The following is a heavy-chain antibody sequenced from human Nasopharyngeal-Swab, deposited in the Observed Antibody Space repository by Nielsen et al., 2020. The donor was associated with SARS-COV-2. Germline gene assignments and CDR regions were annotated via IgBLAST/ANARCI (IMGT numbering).Heavy chain of an antibody. CDR3: ARVEAYYDILTGGET. CDR1: GYTFTPYV. J-gene: IGHJ5*02. Sequence: ASVTVSCKASGYTFTPYVIRWLRHAPGPGLEWLLWFSASNGNTNYAQKLQGRVTMTTDTSTSTAYMELRSLRSDDTAVYYCARVEAYYDILTGGETWGQGTLVTVSS. V-gene: IGHV1-18*01. CDR2: FSASNGNT. D-gene: IGHD3-9*01.